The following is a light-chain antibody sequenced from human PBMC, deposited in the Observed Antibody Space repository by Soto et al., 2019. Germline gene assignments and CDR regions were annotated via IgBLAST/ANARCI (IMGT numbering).Light chain of an antibody. V-gene: IGKV3-11*01. J-gene: IGKJ4*01. CDR1: QSVSSY. Sequence: EIVLTQSPATLSLSPGERATLSCRASQSVSSYLAWYQQKPGQAPRLLIYDASNRATGIPARFSGSGSGTGFTLTISSLEPEDFAVYYCQQRSNWPPNVGGGTKVEIK. CDR2: DAS. CDR3: QQRSNWPPN.